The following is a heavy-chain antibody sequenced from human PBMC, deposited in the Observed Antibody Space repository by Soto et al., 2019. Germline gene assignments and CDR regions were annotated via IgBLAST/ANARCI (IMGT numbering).Heavy chain of an antibody. D-gene: IGHD6-13*01. V-gene: IGHV4-39*01. J-gene: IGHJ4*02. CDR1: GGSISDNDYY. CDR3: ARPGGSGWFYFDS. CDR2: ISHTGAA. Sequence: SETLSLTCTVSGGSISDNDYYWNWIRQPPGKGLEWIGTISHTGAAYYNPSLESRVVISVGTSENQFSLNLSSVTAADTAVYYCARPGGSGWFYFDSWGQGSQVTVSS.